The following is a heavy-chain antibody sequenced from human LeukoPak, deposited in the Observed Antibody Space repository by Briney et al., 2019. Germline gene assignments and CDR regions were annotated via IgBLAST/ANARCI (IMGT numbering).Heavy chain of an antibody. CDR2: IYYSGST. Sequence: SSQTLSLTCTVSGGSISSGDYYWSWIRQPPGKGLEWIGYIYYSGSTYYNPSLKSRVTISVDTSKNQFSLKLSSVTAADTAVYYCARGFSRLYYYYGMDVWGQGTTVTVSS. V-gene: IGHV4-30-4*01. J-gene: IGHJ6*02. D-gene: IGHD2/OR15-2a*01. CDR1: GGSISSGDYY. CDR3: ARGFSRLYYYYGMDV.